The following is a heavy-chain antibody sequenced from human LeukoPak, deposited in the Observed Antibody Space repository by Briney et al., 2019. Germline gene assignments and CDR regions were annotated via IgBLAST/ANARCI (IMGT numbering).Heavy chain of an antibody. CDR3: AKDLSRAVAADWFDP. CDR2: IDSSSSTI. D-gene: IGHD6-19*01. J-gene: IGHJ5*02. V-gene: IGHV3-11*01. Sequence: GGSLRLSCAASGFTFSDYYMSWIRQAPGKGLEWVSYIDSSSSTIDYEDSVKGRFTISRDNAKNSLYLQMTNLRAADTAVYYCAKDLSRAVAADWFDPWDQGSLVTVSS. CDR1: GFTFSDYY.